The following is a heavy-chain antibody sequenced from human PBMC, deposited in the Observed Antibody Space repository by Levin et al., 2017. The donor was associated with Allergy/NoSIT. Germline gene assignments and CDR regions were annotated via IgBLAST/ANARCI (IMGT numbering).Heavy chain of an antibody. CDR1: GFIFSTYS. CDR3: ARDYPPDCSSTSCPGSFDY. J-gene: IGHJ4*02. V-gene: IGHV3-21*01. D-gene: IGHD2-2*01. CDR2: IGDSPSYI. Sequence: AGGSLRLSCAASGFIFSTYSMNWVRQAPGKGLEWVSSIGDSPSYIYYADSVKGRFTISRDNAKNSLFLQMNSLRAEDTAVYYCARDYPPDCSSTSCPGSFDYWGQGTLVTVSS.